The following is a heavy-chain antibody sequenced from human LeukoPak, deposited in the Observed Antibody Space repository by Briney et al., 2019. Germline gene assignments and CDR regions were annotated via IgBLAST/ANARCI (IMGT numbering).Heavy chain of an antibody. Sequence: GGSLRLSCAVSGITLSNYGMSWVRQAPGKGLEWVAGISDSGGSTNYADSVKGRFTIPRDNPKNTLYLQMNSLRAEDTAVYFCAKRGVVIRVILVGFHKEAYYFDSGGQGALGTVSA. V-gene: IGHV3-23*01. CDR2: ISDSGGST. CDR3: AKRGVVIRVILVGFHKEAYYFDS. D-gene: IGHD3-22*01. CDR1: GITLSNYG. J-gene: IGHJ4*02.